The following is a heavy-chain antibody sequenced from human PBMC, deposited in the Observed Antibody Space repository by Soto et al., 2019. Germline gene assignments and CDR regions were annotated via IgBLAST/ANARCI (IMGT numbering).Heavy chain of an antibody. CDR2: IDPSDSYT. D-gene: IGHD6-13*01. CDR1: GYSFTSYW. J-gene: IGHJ6*02. Sequence: PGESLKISCKGSGYSFTSYWISWVLHMPWKGLEWMGRIDPSDSYTDYSPSCQGHVTISADKSISTAYLQWGSLKASDTAMYYCAREYSSSWPTYYYYGMDVWGQGTTVTVSS. CDR3: AREYSSSWPTYYYYGMDV. V-gene: IGHV5-10-1*01.